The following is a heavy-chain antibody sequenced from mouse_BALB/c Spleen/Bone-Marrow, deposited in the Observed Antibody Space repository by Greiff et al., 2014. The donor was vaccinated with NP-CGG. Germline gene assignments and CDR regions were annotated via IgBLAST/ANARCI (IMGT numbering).Heavy chain of an antibody. D-gene: IGHD2-4*01. CDR1: GFNIKDTY. J-gene: IGHJ2*01. CDR2: IDPANGNT. CDR3: ASYDYGYYFDY. V-gene: IGHV14-3*02. Sequence: VQLQQSGAELVKPGASVKLSCTASGFNIKDTYMHWVKQRSEQGLEWIGRIDPANGNTKYDPKFQGKSTITADTSSNTAYLQLSSLTSEDTAVYYCASYDYGYYFDYWGQGTALTVSS.